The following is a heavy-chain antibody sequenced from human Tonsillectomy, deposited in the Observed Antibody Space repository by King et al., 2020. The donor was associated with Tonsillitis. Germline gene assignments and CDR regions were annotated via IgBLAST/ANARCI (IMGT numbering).Heavy chain of an antibody. J-gene: IGHJ4*02. CDR1: GFTFSRYA. D-gene: IGHD3-3*01. Sequence: VQLVESGGGVVQPGRSLRLSCAAFGFTFSRYAMPWVRQAPGKGLGGGGVFLYDGRKKYYADSVKGRFTISRDNSNNTLYLQMNSLGAEDTAVYYCAKDLDFWSGYPPPQFDYWGQGTLVTVSS. CDR3: AKDLDFWSGYPPPQFDY. CDR2: FLYDGRKK. V-gene: IGHV3-30*18.